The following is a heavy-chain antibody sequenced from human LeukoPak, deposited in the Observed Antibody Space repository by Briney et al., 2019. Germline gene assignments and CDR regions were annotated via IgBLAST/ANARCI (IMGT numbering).Heavy chain of an antibody. CDR1: GGSIRSYY. J-gene: IGHJ4*02. D-gene: IGHD6-19*01. Sequence: SETLSLTCTVSGGSIRSYYWGWVRQPPGKGLEWIGSIYYSGTTKYNPSLKSRVTISVDNSNNKFSLRLSSVTAADTALYYCARGTLYSGWSYYFDSWGQGTLVTVSS. V-gene: IGHV4-39*07. CDR3: ARGTLYSGWSYYFDS. CDR2: IYYSGTT.